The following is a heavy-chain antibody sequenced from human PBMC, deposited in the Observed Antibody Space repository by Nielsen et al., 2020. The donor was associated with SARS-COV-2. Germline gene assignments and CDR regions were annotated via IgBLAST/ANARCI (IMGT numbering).Heavy chain of an antibody. CDR2: IIPILGIA. CDR3: ARPLGVNSFKDAFDI. J-gene: IGHJ3*02. V-gene: IGHV1-69*04. CDR1: GGTFSSYA. Sequence: SVKVSCKASGGTFSSYAISWVRQAPGQGLEWMGRIIPILGIANYAQKFQGRVTITADESTSTAYMELSSLRSEDTAVYYCARPLGVNSFKDAFDIWGQGTMVTVSS.